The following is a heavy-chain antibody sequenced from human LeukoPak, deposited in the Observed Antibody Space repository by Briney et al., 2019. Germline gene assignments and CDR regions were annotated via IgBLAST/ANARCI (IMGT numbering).Heavy chain of an antibody. V-gene: IGHV3-21*01. CDR1: GFTFSSYS. J-gene: IGHJ6*03. D-gene: IGHD1-26*01. CDR3: ARDSMVGATHYYYYMDV. Sequence: GGSLRLSCAASGFTFSSYSMNWVRQAPGKGLEWVSSISSSSSYIYYADSVKGRFTISRDNAKNSLYLQMNSLRAEDTAVYYCARDSMVGATHYYYYMDVWGKGTTVTISS. CDR2: ISSSSSYI.